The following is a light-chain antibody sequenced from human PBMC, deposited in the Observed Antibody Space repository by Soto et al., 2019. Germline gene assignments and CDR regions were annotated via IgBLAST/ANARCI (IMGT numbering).Light chain of an antibody. J-gene: IGKJ1*01. V-gene: IGKV3-15*01. CDR2: GAS. Sequence: DIEMTQAPPTLSLSPGERATLSCRASQSVSSNLAWYQQKPGQAPRLLIYGASTRATGIPARFSGSGSGTEFTLTISSLQSEDFAVYYCQQYNNWPSTWTFGQGTKVDIK. CDR1: QSVSSN. CDR3: QQYNNWPSTWT.